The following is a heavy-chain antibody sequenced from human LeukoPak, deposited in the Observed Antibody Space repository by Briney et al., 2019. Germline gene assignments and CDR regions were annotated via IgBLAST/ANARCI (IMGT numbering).Heavy chain of an antibody. V-gene: IGHV4-34*01. J-gene: IGHJ6*03. CDR1: GGSFSGYY. D-gene: IGHD3-10*01. CDR2: INHSGST. CDR3: ARLTKNDSGSFRFGKKKRGYMDV. Sequence: SETLSLTCAVYGGSFSGYYWSWIRQPPGKGLEWIGEINHSGSTNYNPSLRSRVTISVDTSKNQFSLKLSSVTAADTAVYYCARLTKNDSGSFRFGKKKRGYMDVWGKGTTVTISS.